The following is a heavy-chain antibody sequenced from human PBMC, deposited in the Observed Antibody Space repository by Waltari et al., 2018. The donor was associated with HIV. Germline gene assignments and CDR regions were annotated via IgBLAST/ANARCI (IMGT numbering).Heavy chain of an antibody. CDR3: ATSFDYYVGYVDH. Sequence: QVQLVQSGAEVKKPGASVKVSCKVSGHTLTGLSIHWVRQAPGKGLEWMGGSSLEDDETLDAQMFQGRVSMTEDRSTDSAYMELSSLRSDDTAMYYCATSFDYYVGYVDHWGQGTLVTVSS. V-gene: IGHV1-24*01. CDR2: SSLEDDET. J-gene: IGHJ4*02. CDR1: GHTLTGLS. D-gene: IGHD3-16*01.